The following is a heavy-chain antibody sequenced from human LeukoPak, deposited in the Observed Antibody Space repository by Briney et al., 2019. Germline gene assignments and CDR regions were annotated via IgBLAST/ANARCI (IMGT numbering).Heavy chain of an antibody. V-gene: IGHV4-39*07. Sequence: SETLSLTCTVSGGSISSDSYHWGWIRQPPGKGLEWIGSIYYSGTTNYNPSLKSRVTISVDTSKNQFSLKLSSVTAANTAVYYCARAFTGTVTPYDAFDIWGQGTMVTVSS. CDR2: IYYSGTT. J-gene: IGHJ3*02. D-gene: IGHD4-17*01. CDR3: ARAFTGTVTPYDAFDI. CDR1: GGSISSDSYH.